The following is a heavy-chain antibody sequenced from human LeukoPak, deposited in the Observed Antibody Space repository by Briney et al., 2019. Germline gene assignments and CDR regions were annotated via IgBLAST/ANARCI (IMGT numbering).Heavy chain of an antibody. V-gene: IGHV4-34*01. J-gene: IGHJ6*03. D-gene: IGHD3-9*01. Sequence: SETLSLTCAVYGGSFSGYYWSWIRQPPGKGLEWIGEINHSGSTNYNPSLKSRVTISVDTSKNQFSLKLSSVTAADTAVYYCARERDYDILTGYYTDYYYMDVWGKGTTVTISS. CDR3: ARERDYDILTGYYTDYYYMDV. CDR2: INHSGST. CDR1: GGSFSGYY.